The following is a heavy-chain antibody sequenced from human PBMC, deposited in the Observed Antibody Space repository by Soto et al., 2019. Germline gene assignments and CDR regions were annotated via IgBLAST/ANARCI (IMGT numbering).Heavy chain of an antibody. V-gene: IGHV4-34*01. CDR2: INHSGST. CDR1: GGSFIGYY. CDR3: ARGVLYYDFWSGYYTSPHWFDP. Sequence: SETLSLTCAVYGGSFIGYYWSWIRQPPGKGLEWIGEINHSGSTNYNPSLKSRVTISVDTSKNQFSLKLSSVTAADTAVYYCARGVLYYDFWSGYYTSPHWFDPWGQGTLVTVSS. J-gene: IGHJ5*02. D-gene: IGHD3-3*01.